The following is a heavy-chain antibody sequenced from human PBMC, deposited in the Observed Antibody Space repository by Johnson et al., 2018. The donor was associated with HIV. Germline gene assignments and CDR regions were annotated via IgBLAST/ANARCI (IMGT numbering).Heavy chain of an antibody. Sequence: QVQLVESGGGVVQPGRSLRLSCVASRFTFSSYGMHWVRQAPGKGLEWVAVISYDGANKYYADSVKGRFTFSRDNSKNTLYLQMHSLRAEDTAVYYCASYSRPRAYDYALGSDAFDMWGQGTLVTVSS. D-gene: IGHD3-16*01. CDR3: ASYSRPRAYDYALGSDAFDM. CDR2: ISYDGANK. V-gene: IGHV3-30*03. J-gene: IGHJ3*02. CDR1: RFTFSSYG.